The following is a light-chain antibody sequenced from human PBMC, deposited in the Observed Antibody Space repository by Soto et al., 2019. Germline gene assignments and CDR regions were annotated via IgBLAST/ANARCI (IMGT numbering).Light chain of an antibody. CDR1: SSDVGGYNF. CDR3: TSYAGSNIPVV. V-gene: IGLV2-8*01. J-gene: IGLJ2*01. Sequence: QSVLTQPPSASGSPGQSVTISCTGTSSDVGGYNFVSWYQQHPGKAPKLTIYEVTKRPSGVPDRFSGYKSGHTASLTVSGLQPEDEADYYCTSYAGSNIPVVFGGGTKLTVL. CDR2: EVT.